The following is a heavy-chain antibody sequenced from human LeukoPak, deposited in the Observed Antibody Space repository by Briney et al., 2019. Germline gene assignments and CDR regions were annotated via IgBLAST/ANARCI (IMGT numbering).Heavy chain of an antibody. CDR2: IIGGAGGT. CDR1: GFTFDDYA. D-gene: IGHD2-2*01. CDR3: AHGSMYQLDY. V-gene: IGHV3-23*01. Sequence: PGRSLRLSCAASGFTFDDYAMHWVRQAPGKGLEWVSGIIGGAGGTYYADSVKGRFTISRDNAKNTLYLQMNSLRAEDTAVYYCAHGSMYQLDYWGQGTLVTVSS. J-gene: IGHJ4*02.